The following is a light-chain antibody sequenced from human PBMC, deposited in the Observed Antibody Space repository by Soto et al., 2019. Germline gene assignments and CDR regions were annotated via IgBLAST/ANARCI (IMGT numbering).Light chain of an antibody. J-gene: IGLJ3*02. CDR1: SGSVSTNYY. V-gene: IGLV8-61*01. Sequence: QAVVTQEPSFSVSPGGTVTLTCGLSSGSVSTNYYPSWYQQTPGQAPRTLIHSTNTRSSGVPDRFSGPILGNKATLTITGAQADDESDYYCVLFMGSGVSVFGGGTKLTVL. CDR3: VLFMGSGVSV. CDR2: STN.